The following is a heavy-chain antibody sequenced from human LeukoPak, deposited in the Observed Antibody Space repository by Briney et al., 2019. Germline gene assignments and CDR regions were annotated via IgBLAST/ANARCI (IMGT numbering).Heavy chain of an antibody. CDR3: AKEVSGSSWQYYYYYYGMDV. CDR2: ISGSGGST. Sequence: GGSLRLSCAASGFTFSSYWMNWARQAPGRGLEWVSAISGSGGSTYYADSVKGRFTISRDNSKNTLYLQMNSLRAEDTAVYYCAKEVSGSSWQYYYYYYGMDVWGQGTTVTVSS. CDR1: GFTFSSYW. V-gene: IGHV3-23*01. J-gene: IGHJ6*02. D-gene: IGHD6-13*01.